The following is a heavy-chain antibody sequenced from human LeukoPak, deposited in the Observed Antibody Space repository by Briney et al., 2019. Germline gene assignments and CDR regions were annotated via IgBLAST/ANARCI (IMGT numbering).Heavy chain of an antibody. CDR3: ASPTTGPATQGYDS. Sequence: SSETLSLTCTVSGGSISSSPYYWAWIRQPPGRGLEWIGSIYYRGNTYHNPSLKSRVTISVDTSKNQFSLSVISVTAADEAVYFCASPTTGPATQGYDSWGQGILVTVAS. J-gene: IGHJ4*02. V-gene: IGHV4-39*01. D-gene: IGHD1-1*01. CDR2: IYYRGNT. CDR1: GGSISSSPYY.